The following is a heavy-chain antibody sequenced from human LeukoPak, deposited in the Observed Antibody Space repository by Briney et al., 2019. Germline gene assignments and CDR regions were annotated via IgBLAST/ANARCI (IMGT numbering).Heavy chain of an antibody. D-gene: IGHD3-22*01. V-gene: IGHV4-31*03. Sequence: SETLSLTCTVSGGSISSGGYYWSWIRQHPGKGLEWIGYIYYSGSTYYNPSLKSRVTISVDTSKNQFSLKLSSVTAADTAVYYCARAPAEYYYDSSGYYYFDYWGQGTLVTVSS. CDR1: GGSISSGGYY. J-gene: IGHJ4*02. CDR3: ARAPAEYYYDSSGYYYFDY. CDR2: IYYSGST.